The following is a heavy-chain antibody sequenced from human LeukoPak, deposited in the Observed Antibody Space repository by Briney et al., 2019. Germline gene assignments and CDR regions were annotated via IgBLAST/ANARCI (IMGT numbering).Heavy chain of an antibody. D-gene: IGHD3-10*01. CDR2: IYYSGTS. CDR3: ARGTMVRGVFVY. CDR1: GGSISRYF. Sequence: SETLSLTCTVSGGSISRYFWTWIRQPPGKGLEWIGYIYYSGTSDYNPSLKSRVTISVDTSKNQFSLKLSSMTAADTAVYYCARGTMVRGVFVYWGQGTLVTVSS. V-gene: IGHV4-59*01. J-gene: IGHJ4*02.